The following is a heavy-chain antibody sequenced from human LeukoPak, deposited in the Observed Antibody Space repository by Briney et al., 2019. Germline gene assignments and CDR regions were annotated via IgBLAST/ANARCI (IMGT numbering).Heavy chain of an antibody. Sequence: GGSLRLSCAASGFTFSSYSMNWVRQAPGKGLEWVSYISSSSSTIYYADSVKGRFTISRDNAKNSLYLQMNSLRAEDTAVYYCARDGHDPGYSSSWYGVDEAFDIWGQGTMVTVSS. CDR2: ISSSSSTI. D-gene: IGHD6-13*01. CDR3: ARDGHDPGYSSSWYGVDEAFDI. V-gene: IGHV3-48*04. J-gene: IGHJ3*02. CDR1: GFTFSSYS.